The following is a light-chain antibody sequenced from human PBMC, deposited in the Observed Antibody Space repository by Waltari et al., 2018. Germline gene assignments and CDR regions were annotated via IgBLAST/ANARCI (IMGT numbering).Light chain of an antibody. V-gene: IGKV1-39*01. CDR1: QSISNY. J-gene: IGKJ1*01. Sequence: DIQMTQSPSSLSASVGDRVTITCRTSQSISNYLNWYQQKPGKAPKVLIYAASSLQSGVPSRFSGSGSGTDFTLTISTLQPEDSATYYCQQSHSSPRTFGKGTKVEIK. CDR3: QQSHSSPRT. CDR2: AAS.